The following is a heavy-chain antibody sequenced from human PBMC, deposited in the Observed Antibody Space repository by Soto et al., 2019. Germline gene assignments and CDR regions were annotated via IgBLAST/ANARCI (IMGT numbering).Heavy chain of an antibody. CDR3: ARDGYCSGGSCYSMTAFDI. J-gene: IGHJ3*02. CDR1: GGSISSGGYY. CDR2: IYYSGST. D-gene: IGHD2-15*01. Sequence: QVQLQESGPGLVKPSQTLSLTCTVSGGSISSGGYYWSWIRQHPGKGLEWIGYIYYSGSTYYNPSLKSRVTISVDPSKNQFSLKLSSVTAADTAVYYCARDGYCSGGSCYSMTAFDIWGQGTMVTVSS. V-gene: IGHV4-31*03.